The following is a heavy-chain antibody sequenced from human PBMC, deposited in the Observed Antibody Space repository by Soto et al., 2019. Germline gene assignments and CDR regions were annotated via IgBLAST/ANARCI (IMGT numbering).Heavy chain of an antibody. J-gene: IGHJ4*02. CDR1: GGSISSYY. Sequence: SETLSLTCTVSGGSISSYYWSWIRQPPGKGLEWIGYIYYSGSTNYNPSLKSRVTISVDTSKNQFSLKLSSVTAADAAVYYCARRPLNYDLWSGTAKPFDCWGQGTLVTVSS. CDR3: ARRPLNYDLWSGTAKPFDC. D-gene: IGHD3-3*01. CDR2: IYYSGST. V-gene: IGHV4-59*12.